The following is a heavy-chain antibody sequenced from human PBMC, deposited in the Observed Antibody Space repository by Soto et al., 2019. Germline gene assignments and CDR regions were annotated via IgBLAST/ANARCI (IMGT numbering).Heavy chain of an antibody. CDR1: GFTFSINA. J-gene: IGHJ4*02. D-gene: IGHD3-10*01. V-gene: IGHV3-23*01. CDR2: IRGSGGST. CDR3: ARSLRGVVIDFDY. Sequence: EVQLLESGGGLVQPGGSLRLSCAASGFTFSINAMSWVRQAPGKGLEWVSAIRGSGGSTYYADSVKGRFTISRDNSKNMLYLQMNSLRAEDTALYYCARSLRGVVIDFDYWGQGTLVTVSS.